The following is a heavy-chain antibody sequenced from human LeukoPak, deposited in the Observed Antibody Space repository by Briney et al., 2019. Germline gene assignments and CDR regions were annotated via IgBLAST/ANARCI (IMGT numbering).Heavy chain of an antibody. CDR3: ARSHIVAVTGFAFDI. V-gene: IGHV4-39*01. J-gene: IGHJ3*02. CDR2: IYYSGNT. CDR1: GGSISSSSYY. Sequence: SETLSLTCTVTGGSISSSSYYWGWIRQSPGKGLEWIGSIYYSGNTYYNPSLNSRVTITVDTSKNQFSLQLSSVTAADTTVYYCARSHIVAVTGFAFDIWGQGTLVTVSS. D-gene: IGHD2-21*02.